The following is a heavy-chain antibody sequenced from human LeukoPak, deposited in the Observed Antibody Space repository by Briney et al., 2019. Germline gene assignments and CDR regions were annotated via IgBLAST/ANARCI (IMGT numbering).Heavy chain of an antibody. J-gene: IGHJ3*02. CDR2: IYHSGST. D-gene: IGHD6-13*01. CDR3: ARSLGAAGIDAFDI. Sequence: SETLSLTCTVSGYSISSGYYWGWIRQPPGKGLEWIGSIYHSGSTNYNPSLKSRVTISVDTSKNQFSLKLSSVTAADTAVYYCARSLGAAGIDAFDIWGQGTMVTVSS. V-gene: IGHV4-38-2*02. CDR1: GYSISSGYY.